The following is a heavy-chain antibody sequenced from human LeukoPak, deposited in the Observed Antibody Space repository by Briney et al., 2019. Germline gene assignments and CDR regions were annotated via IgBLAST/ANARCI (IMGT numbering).Heavy chain of an antibody. Sequence: SETLSLTCTVSGGSISNYYWSWIRQPPGKGLEWIGYIYYSGSTNYTPSLKSRVTISVDTSKNQFSLKLSSVTAADTAVYYCARDSGSYRNFDYWGQGTLVTVSS. J-gene: IGHJ4*02. V-gene: IGHV4-59*01. CDR3: ARDSGSYRNFDY. D-gene: IGHD1-26*01. CDR2: IYYSGST. CDR1: GGSISNYY.